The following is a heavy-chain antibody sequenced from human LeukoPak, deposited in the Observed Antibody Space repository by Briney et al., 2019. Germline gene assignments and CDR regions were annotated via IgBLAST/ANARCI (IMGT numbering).Heavy chain of an antibody. CDR2: MNPNSGNT. V-gene: IGHV1-8*01. CDR3: ATVGSSWYGRYYYYMDV. CDR1: GYTFTSYD. J-gene: IGHJ6*03. D-gene: IGHD6-13*01. Sequence: SVKVSCKASGYTFTSYDINWVRQATGQGLEWMGWMNPNSGNTGYAQKFQGRVTMTRNTSISTAYMELSSLRSEDTAVYYCATVGSSWYGRYYYYMDVWGKGTTVTVSS.